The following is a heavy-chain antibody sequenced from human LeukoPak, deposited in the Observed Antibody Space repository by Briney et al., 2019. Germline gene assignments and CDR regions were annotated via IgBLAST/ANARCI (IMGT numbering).Heavy chain of an antibody. D-gene: IGHD3-10*01. CDR1: GGSISSGGYY. CDR2: IHYSGST. V-gene: IGHV4-30-4*08. CDR3: ARERSGSYYENFDY. Sequence: SQTLSLTCTVSGGSISSGGYYWSWIRQHPGKGLEYLGYIHYSGSTYYNPSLKSRVTISVDTSKNQFSLTLSSVTAADTAVYYCARERSGSYYENFDYWGQGTLVTVSS. J-gene: IGHJ4*02.